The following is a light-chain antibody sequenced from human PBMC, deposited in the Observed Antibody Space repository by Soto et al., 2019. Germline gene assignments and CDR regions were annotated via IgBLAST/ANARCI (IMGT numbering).Light chain of an antibody. Sequence: SYELTQPPSVSVSPGQTASITCSGDELGDKYVCWYQQKPGQSPVLVIYEDNMRPSGIPERFSGSNSGNTATLTISETQTMDEADYYCQAWDSSTARFGTGTKLTVL. J-gene: IGLJ1*01. V-gene: IGLV3-1*01. CDR3: QAWDSSTAR. CDR1: ELGDKY. CDR2: EDN.